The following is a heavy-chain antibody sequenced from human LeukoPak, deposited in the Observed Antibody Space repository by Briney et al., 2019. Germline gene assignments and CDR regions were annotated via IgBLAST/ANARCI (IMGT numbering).Heavy chain of an antibody. CDR1: GGSFSGYY. D-gene: IGHD3-10*01. CDR2: TNHRGST. V-gene: IGHV4-34*01. J-gene: IGHJ6*03. CDR3: ASVPYRVRGVAYYYYMDV. Sequence: SETLSLTCAVYGGSFSGYYWSWIRHPPGKGLECIGETNHRGSTNYNPSLKSRVTISVDTSKNQLSLKLSSVTAVETAVYYCASVPYRVRGVAYYYYMDVWGKGTTVTISS.